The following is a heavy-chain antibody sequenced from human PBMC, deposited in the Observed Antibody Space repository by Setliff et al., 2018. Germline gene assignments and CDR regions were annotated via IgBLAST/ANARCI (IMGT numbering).Heavy chain of an antibody. V-gene: IGHV1-8*02. J-gene: IGHJ4*02. D-gene: IGHD3-3*01. CDR1: GGTFSSYD. CDR2: MNPNSGNT. CDR3: ARAQSWSGGPYYQDY. Sequence: GASVKVSCKASGGTFSSYDINWVRQATGQGLEWMGWMNPNSGNTGYAQKFQGRVTMTRNTSISTAYMDLSSLRFEDTAVYYCARAQSWSGGPYYQDYWGQGTLVTVSS.